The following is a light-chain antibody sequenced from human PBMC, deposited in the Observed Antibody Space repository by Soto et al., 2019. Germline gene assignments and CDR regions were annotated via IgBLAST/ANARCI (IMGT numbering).Light chain of an antibody. V-gene: IGKV3-15*01. CDR2: GAS. Sequence: EIVVTQSPATLSVSPGERATLSCRASQSVSDNLAWYQQKPGQAPRLLIYGASTRATGIPARFSGSGSGTEFTLTISSLQSEDFAVYYCQQYNSYSPWTFGQGTKVEIK. CDR3: QQYNSYSPWT. J-gene: IGKJ1*01. CDR1: QSVSDN.